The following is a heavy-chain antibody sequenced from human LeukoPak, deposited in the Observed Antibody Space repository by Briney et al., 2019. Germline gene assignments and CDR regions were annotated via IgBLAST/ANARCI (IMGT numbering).Heavy chain of an antibody. J-gene: IGHJ6*03. CDR1: GGSISSSSYY. CDR2: IYYSGST. D-gene: IGHD2-8*01. Sequence: SETLSLTCTVSGGSISSSSYYWGWIRQPPGKGLEWIGSIYYSGSTYYNPSLKSRVTISVDTSKNQFSLKLSSVTAADTAVYYCARQLLITEYYYYYYYMDVWGKGTTVTVSS. V-gene: IGHV4-39*01. CDR3: ARQLLITEYYYYYYYMDV.